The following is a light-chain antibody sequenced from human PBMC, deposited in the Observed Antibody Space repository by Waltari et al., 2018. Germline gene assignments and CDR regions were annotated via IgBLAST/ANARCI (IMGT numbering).Light chain of an antibody. V-gene: IGLV2-14*03. Sequence: QSALTQPASVSGSPGQSITISCTGTNSDIDAYDYVSWYQQHPGKAPKLIRYDVSGRPSGISNRFSCSKSDNTASLTISGLQDEDEADYYCSSYATSNTVVFGGGTKVTVL. CDR2: DVS. CDR3: SSYATSNTVV. J-gene: IGLJ2*01. CDR1: NSDIDAYDY.